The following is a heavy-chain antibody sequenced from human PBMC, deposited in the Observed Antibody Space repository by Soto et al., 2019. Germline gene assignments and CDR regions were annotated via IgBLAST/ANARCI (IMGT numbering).Heavy chain of an antibody. CDR1: GFSFNNYA. J-gene: IGHJ4*02. V-gene: IGHV3-23*01. D-gene: IGHD6-19*01. CDR2: ISGGGTGT. Sequence: EVQLLQSGGGVVQPGGSLRLSCAVSGFSFNNYAMNWVRLAPGKGLEWVSSISGGGTGTYSADAVRGRFTISSDKSRNTVYLQMSSLRAEDTAVYYCAKDRRAVAGTGFDYWGQGTLVTVSS. CDR3: AKDRRAVAGTGFDY.